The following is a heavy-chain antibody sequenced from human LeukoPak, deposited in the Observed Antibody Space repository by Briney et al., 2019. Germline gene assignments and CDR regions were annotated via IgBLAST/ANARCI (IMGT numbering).Heavy chain of an antibody. V-gene: IGHV3-21*01. Sequence: GGSLRPSCAASGFIFHSYDMDWVRQAPGKGLEWVASISTYSTYIKYGDSVKGRFTISRDNANSSLSLQMNSLKVEDTAVYYCVREGGPYSHYYYMDVWGKGTTVAVSS. D-gene: IGHD3-16*01. CDR2: ISTYSTYI. CDR1: GFIFHSYD. CDR3: VREGGPYSHYYYMDV. J-gene: IGHJ6*03.